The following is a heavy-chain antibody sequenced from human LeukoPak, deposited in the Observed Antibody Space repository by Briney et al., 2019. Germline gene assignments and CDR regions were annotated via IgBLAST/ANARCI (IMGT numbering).Heavy chain of an antibody. CDR2: ISGSGGST. Sequence: GGSLRLSCAASGFTFSSYTMSWVRQAPGKGLEWVSAISGSGGSTYYADSVKGRFTISRDNSKNTLYLQMNSLRAEDTAVYYCAKAQASYYDILTGYSPDYWGQGTLVTVSS. V-gene: IGHV3-23*01. J-gene: IGHJ4*02. CDR3: AKAQASYYDILTGYSPDY. D-gene: IGHD3-9*01. CDR1: GFTFSSYT.